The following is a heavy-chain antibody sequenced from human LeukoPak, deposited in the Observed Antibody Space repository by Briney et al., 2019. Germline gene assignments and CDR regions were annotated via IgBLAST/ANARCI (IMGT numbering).Heavy chain of an antibody. CDR3: ARVPYYDSSGYSDY. CDR2: IRQDESER. V-gene: IGHV3-7*01. D-gene: IGHD3-22*01. J-gene: IGHJ4*02. CDR1: GFSFSSYW. Sequence: PGGSLRLSCEGSGFSFSSYWMTWVRQLPGKGPEWVANIRQDESERYFADSVKGRFTISRDNAKKSVYLHMSSLRAEDTALYYCARVPYYDSSGYSDYWGQGTLVTVSS.